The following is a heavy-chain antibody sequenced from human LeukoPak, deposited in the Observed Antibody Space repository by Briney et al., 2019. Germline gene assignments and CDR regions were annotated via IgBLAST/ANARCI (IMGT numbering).Heavy chain of an antibody. CDR2: ISPYVSST. CDR3: ARLQGITPQPMTEGFDI. Sequence: PGGSLRLSCAASGFSFSSSWMLWVRQTPGKGLVWLSRISPYVSSTSYADSVKGRFTVSRDIARNTLSLQMNSLRAEDSAAYYCARLQGITPQPMTEGFDIWGQGTMVTVSS. CDR1: GFSFSSSW. V-gene: IGHV3-74*01. D-gene: IGHD3-16*01. J-gene: IGHJ3*02.